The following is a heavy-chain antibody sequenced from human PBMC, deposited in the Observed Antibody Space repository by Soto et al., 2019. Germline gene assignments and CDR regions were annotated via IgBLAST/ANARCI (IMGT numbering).Heavy chain of an antibody. CDR1: GFTFSSYG. D-gene: IGHD2-8*01. Sequence: GGSLRLSCAASGFTFSSYGMHWVRQAPGKGLEWVAVIWYDGSNKYYADYVKGRFTISRDNSKNTLYLQMNSLRAEDTAVYYCASYPLCTNGVCVDYWGQGTLVTVSS. CDR3: ASYPLCTNGVCVDY. J-gene: IGHJ4*02. V-gene: IGHV3-33*01. CDR2: IWYDGSNK.